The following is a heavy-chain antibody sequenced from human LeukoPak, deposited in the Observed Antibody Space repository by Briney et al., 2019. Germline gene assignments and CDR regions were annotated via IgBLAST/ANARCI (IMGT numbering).Heavy chain of an antibody. D-gene: IGHD1-26*01. V-gene: IGHV1-3*01. CDR3: ARDGVGAIYFDY. CDR1: GYTFTSYA. CDR2: INAGNGNT. J-gene: IGHJ4*02. Sequence: GASVKVSCKASGYTFTSYAMHWVRQAPGQRLEWMGWINAGNGNTKYSQKFQGRVTITRDTSASTAYMELSSLRSEDTAVYYCARDGVGAIYFDYWGQGTLVTVSS.